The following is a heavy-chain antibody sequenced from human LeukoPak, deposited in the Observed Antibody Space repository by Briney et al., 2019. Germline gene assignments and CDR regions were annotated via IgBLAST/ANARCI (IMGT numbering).Heavy chain of an antibody. CDR3: ARTLITRRYYYFWSGPTNWFDP. CDR2: ISYDGSNK. Sequence: GRSLRLSCAASGFTFSSYAMHWVRQAPGKGLEWVAVISYDGSNKYYADSVKGRFTLSRDNSKNTLHLQMNSLRAEDTAVYYCARTLITRRYYYFWSGPTNWFDPWGQGTLVTVSS. V-gene: IGHV3-30-3*01. CDR1: GFTFSSYA. J-gene: IGHJ5*02. D-gene: IGHD3-3*01.